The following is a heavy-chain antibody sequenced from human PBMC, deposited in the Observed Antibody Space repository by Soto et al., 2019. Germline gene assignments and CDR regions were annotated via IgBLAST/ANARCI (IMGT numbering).Heavy chain of an antibody. D-gene: IGHD2-8*02. CDR3: ARSVTVPGAHIDY. V-gene: IGHV4-59*01. J-gene: IGHJ4*02. CDR1: GGSISGSY. CDR2: VYYTGST. Sequence: SETLSLTCSVSGGSISGSYWSWIRQSPGKGLEWLGYVYYTGSTNYSPSLRSRVSISVDTSKNEFSLRLSSVTAADTAVYFCARSVTVPGAHIDYWGQGTQVTVSS.